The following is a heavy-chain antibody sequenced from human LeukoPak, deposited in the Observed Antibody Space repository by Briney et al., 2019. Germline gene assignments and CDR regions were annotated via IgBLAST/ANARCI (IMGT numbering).Heavy chain of an antibody. CDR2: ISTYNENA. CDR3: ARAIVLTGFYNFDY. J-gene: IGHJ4*02. Sequence: VASVKVSCKTSGYSFTTYGISWVRQAPGQGLEWMGWISTYNENANYEQKFQGRLTMTKDTPTDTAYMELRRLRSDDTAMYYCARAIVLTGFYNFDYWGQGTLVTVSS. D-gene: IGHD3-9*01. CDR1: GYSFTTYG. V-gene: IGHV1-18*01.